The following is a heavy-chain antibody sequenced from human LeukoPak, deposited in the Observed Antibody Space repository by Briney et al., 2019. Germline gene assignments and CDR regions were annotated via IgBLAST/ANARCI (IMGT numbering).Heavy chain of an antibody. J-gene: IGHJ5*02. V-gene: IGHV4-34*01. CDR3: ARGQPPPAAARLSCWFDP. CDR2: INHSGST. Sequence: SETLSLTCAVYGGSFSGYYWSWIRQPPGKGLEWIGEINHSGSTNYNPSLTSRVTISVDTSKNQFSLKLSSVTAADTAVYYCARGQPPPAAARLSCWFDPWGQGTLVTVSS. CDR1: GGSFSGYY. D-gene: IGHD2-2*01.